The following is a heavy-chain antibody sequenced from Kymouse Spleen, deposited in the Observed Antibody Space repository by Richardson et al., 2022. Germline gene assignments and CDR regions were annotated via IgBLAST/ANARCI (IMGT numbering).Heavy chain of an antibody. Sequence: QVQLQQWGAGLLKPSETLSLTCAVYGGSFSGYYWSWIRQPPGKGLEWIGEINHSGSTNYNPSLKSRVTISVDTSKNQFSLKLSSVTAADTAVYYCARGRDYYGSGSYYNVYYYYGMDVWGQGTTVTVSS. CDR3: ARGRDYYGSGSYYNVYYYYGMDV. V-gene: IGHV4-34*01. CDR2: INHSGST. CDR1: GGSFSGYY. J-gene: IGHJ6*02. D-gene: IGHD3-10*01.